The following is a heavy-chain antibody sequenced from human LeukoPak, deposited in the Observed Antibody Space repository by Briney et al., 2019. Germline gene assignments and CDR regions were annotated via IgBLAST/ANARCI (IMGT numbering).Heavy chain of an antibody. D-gene: IGHD3-10*01. CDR3: ARDLDMVRGVISDDY. Sequence: GASVKVSCKASGGTFSSHAISWVRQAPGQGLEWMGGIIPIFGTANYAQKFQGRVTITADESTSTAYMELSSLRSEDTAVYYCARDLDMVRGVISDDYWGQGTLVTVSS. V-gene: IGHV1-69*13. J-gene: IGHJ4*02. CDR2: IIPIFGTA. CDR1: GGTFSSHA.